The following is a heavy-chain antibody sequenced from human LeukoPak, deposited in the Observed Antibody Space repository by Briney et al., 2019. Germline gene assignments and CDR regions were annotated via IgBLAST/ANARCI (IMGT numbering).Heavy chain of an antibody. D-gene: IGHD4-11*01. Sequence: ASVKVSCKAAGYSFITYGISWVRQAPGQGLEWMGWISGYTGNTNYAQKLQGRVTMTTDTSASTAYMELSSLRSEDTAVYYCARDDSYYYYGMDVWGQGTTVTVSS. CDR2: ISGYTGNT. J-gene: IGHJ6*02. CDR3: ARDDSYYYYGMDV. CDR1: GYSFITYG. V-gene: IGHV1-18*01.